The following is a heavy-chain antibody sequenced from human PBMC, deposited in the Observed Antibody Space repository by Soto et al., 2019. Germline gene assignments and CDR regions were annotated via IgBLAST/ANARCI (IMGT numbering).Heavy chain of an antibody. V-gene: IGHV4-59*01. CDR3: ARDRYGDRDWYFDL. D-gene: IGHD4-17*01. CDR1: GGSISSYY. J-gene: IGHJ2*01. CDR2: IYYSGST. Sequence: QVQLQESGPGLVKPSETLSLTCTVSGGSISSYYWSWIRQPPGKGLEWIGYIYYSGSTNYNPSLKSRVTISVDTSKNQFSLKLSSVTAADTAVYYCARDRYGDRDWYFDLWGRGTLVTVSS.